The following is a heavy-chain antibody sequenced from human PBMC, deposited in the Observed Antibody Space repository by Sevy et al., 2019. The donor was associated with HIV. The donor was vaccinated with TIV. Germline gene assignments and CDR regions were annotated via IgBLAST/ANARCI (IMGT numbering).Heavy chain of an antibody. Sequence: ASVKVSCKASGYTFTGYYMHWVRQAPGQGLEWMGRINPNSGGTNYAQKFQGRVTMTRDTSISTAYMELSRLRSDDTAVYYCARVASWYWNWFDPWGQGTLVTVSS. CDR3: ARVASWYWNWFDP. J-gene: IGHJ5*02. V-gene: IGHV1-2*06. CDR1: GYTFTGYY. D-gene: IGHD6-13*01. CDR2: INPNSGGT.